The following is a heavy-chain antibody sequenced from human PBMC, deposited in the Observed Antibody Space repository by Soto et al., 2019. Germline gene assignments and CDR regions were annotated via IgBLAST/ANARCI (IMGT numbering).Heavy chain of an antibody. V-gene: IGHV4-34*01. CDR3: ARTFGNRYYYYYMDV. D-gene: IGHD3-10*01. CDR2: INHSGST. CDR1: GWSFSGYY. J-gene: IGHJ6*03. Sequence: SETLSLTCAVYGWSFSGYYWSWIRPPPGKGLEWIGEINHSGSTNYNPSLKSRVTISVDTSKNQFSLKLSSVTAADTAVYYCARTFGNRYYYYYMDVWGKGTTVTVSS.